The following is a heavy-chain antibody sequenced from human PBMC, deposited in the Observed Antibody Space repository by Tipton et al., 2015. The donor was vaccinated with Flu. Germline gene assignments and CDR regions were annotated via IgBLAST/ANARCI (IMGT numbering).Heavy chain of an antibody. V-gene: IGHV4-4*07. CDR2: IFATGTA. CDR1: GEALGTHY. J-gene: IGHJ4*02. Sequence: GEALGTHYWTWFRQPAGERLEWIGRIFATGTAIYNPSLRSRVTMSVDTSKNQFSLNLTSVTAADTAVYYCARGESRSYIAARLSFDYWGQGTLVTVSS. CDR3: ARGESRSYIAARLSFDY. D-gene: IGHD6-6*01.